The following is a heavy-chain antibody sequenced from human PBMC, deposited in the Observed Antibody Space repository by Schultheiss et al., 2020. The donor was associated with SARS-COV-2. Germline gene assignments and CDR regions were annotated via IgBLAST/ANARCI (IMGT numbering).Heavy chain of an antibody. D-gene: IGHD3-22*01. CDR3: ARVEVNGGHTFYYDSSGYYGTPYYFDF. V-gene: IGHV4-39*07. Sequence: SETLSLTCTVSGGSISSSSYYWGWIRQPAGKGLEWIGSIYHSGSTYYNPSLKSRLTISVDTSKNQFSLRLSSVTAADTAVYYCARVEVNGGHTFYYDSSGYYGTPYYFDFWGQGTLVTVSS. CDR1: GGSISSSSYY. J-gene: IGHJ4*02. CDR2: IYHSGST.